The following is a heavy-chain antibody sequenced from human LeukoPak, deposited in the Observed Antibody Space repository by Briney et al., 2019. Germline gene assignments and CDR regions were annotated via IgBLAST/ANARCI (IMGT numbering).Heavy chain of an antibody. CDR1: GFTFSSYW. CDR2: IKQDGSEK. V-gene: IGHV3-7*01. CDR3: ARGHSSGWYWGFDY. J-gene: IGHJ4*02. D-gene: IGHD6-19*01. Sequence: QPGGSLRLSCAASGFTFSSYWMSWVRQAPEKGLEWVANIKQDGSEKYYVDSVKGRFTISRDNAKNSLYLQMNSLRAEDTAVYYCARGHSSGWYWGFDYWGQGTLVTVSS.